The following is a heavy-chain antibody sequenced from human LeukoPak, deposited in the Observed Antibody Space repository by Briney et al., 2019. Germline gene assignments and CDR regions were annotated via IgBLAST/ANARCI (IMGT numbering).Heavy chain of an antibody. CDR1: GFTLSSYA. CDR2: ISYDGSNK. CDR3: ARDLITMVRGVMFYYYYGMDV. J-gene: IGHJ6*02. Sequence: GRSLRLSCAASGFTLSSYAMHWVRPAPGEGLEWVAVISYDGSNKYYADSVKGRFTISRDNSKNTLYLQMNSLRAEDTAVYYCARDLITMVRGVMFYYYYGMDVWGQGTTVTVSS. V-gene: IGHV3-30-3*01. D-gene: IGHD3-10*01.